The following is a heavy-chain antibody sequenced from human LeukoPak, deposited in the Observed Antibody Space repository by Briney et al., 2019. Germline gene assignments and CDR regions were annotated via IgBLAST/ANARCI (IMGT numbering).Heavy chain of an antibody. V-gene: IGHV4-34*01. CDR2: INHSGST. D-gene: IGHD3-10*01. J-gene: IGHJ4*02. CDR1: GGSFSGYY. Sequence: SETLSLTYAVYGGSFSGYYWSWIRQPPGKGLEWIGEINHSGSTNYSPSLKSRVTISVDTSKNQFSLKLSSVTAADTAVYYCARVLITMVRGVMDYWGQGTLVTVSS. CDR3: ARVLITMVRGVMDY.